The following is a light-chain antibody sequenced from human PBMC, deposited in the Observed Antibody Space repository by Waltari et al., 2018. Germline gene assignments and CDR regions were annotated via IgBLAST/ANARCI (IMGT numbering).Light chain of an antibody. V-gene: IGLV1-47*01. J-gene: IGLJ1*01. CDR1: SSTIGSNS. Sequence: QSVLTQPPSASATPGQRVTISCSGSSSTIGSNSVYWYQQLPGTAPKLLMYRNNQRPSGVPDRFSGSKSGTSASLAISGLRAEDEADYYCAAWDDSLSGYVFGTGTKVTVL. CDR3: AAWDDSLSGYV. CDR2: RNN.